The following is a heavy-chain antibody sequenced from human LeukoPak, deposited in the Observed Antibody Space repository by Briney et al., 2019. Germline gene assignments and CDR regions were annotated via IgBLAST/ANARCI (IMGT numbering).Heavy chain of an antibody. Sequence: ASVKVSCKVSGYTLTELSMHWVRQAPGKGLEWMGGFDPEDGETIYAQKFQGRVTMTEDTSTDTAYMELSSLRSEDTAVYYCATGLVAARPEDAFDIWGQGTMVTVSS. CDR2: FDPEDGET. CDR3: ATGLVAARPEDAFDI. V-gene: IGHV1-24*01. CDR1: GYTLTELS. D-gene: IGHD6-6*01. J-gene: IGHJ3*02.